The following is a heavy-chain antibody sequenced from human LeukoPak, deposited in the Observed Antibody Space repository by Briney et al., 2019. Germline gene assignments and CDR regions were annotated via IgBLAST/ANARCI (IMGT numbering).Heavy chain of an antibody. CDR3: ARARGSSWYHDY. CDR1: GFTFSRFA. V-gene: IGHV3-23*01. CDR2: ISGSGDST. Sequence: GGSLRLSCAASGFTFSRFAMSWVRQAPGKGLEWVSGISGSGDSTYYADSVKGRFTISRDNSKNTLYLQMNSLRAEDTAVYYCARARGSSWYHDYWGQGTLVTVSS. D-gene: IGHD6-13*01. J-gene: IGHJ4*02.